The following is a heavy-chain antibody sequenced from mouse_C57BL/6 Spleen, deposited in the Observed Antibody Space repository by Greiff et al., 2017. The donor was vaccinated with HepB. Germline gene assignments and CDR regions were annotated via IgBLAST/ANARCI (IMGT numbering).Heavy chain of an antibody. V-gene: IGHV1-59*01. CDR2: IDPSDSYT. CDR1: GYTFTSYW. CDR3: AGEVLDSSYWFAY. Sequence: VQLQQPGAELVRPGTSVKLSCKASGYTFTSYWMHWVKQRPGQGLEWIGVIDPSDSYTNYNQKFKGKATLTVDTSSSTAYMQLSSLTSEDSAVYYCAGEVLDSSYWFAYWGQGTLVTVSA. D-gene: IGHD3-2*02. J-gene: IGHJ3*01.